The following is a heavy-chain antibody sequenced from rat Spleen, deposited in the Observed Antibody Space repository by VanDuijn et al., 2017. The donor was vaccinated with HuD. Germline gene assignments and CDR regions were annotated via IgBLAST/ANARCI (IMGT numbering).Heavy chain of an antibody. D-gene: IGHD2-1*01. V-gene: IGHV5-7*01. Sequence: EVQLVESGGGLVQPGRSLKLSCAASGFTFSEYYMAWVRQAPTRGLEWVATISYDGSSTYYRDSVKGRFTISRHNAKTTLYLQMDSLRSEDTATYYCARRYDFDFWGQGVMVTVSS. CDR1: GFTFSEYY. CDR3: ARRYDFDF. CDR2: ISYDGSST. J-gene: IGHJ2*01.